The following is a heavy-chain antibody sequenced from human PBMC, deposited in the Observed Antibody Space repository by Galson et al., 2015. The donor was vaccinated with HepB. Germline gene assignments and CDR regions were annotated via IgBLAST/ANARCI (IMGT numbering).Heavy chain of an antibody. CDR2: IKSKTDGGTT. CDR1: GFTFSNAW. J-gene: IGHJ6*02. V-gene: IGHV3-15*01. D-gene: IGHD2-15*01. Sequence: SLRLSCAASGFTFSNAWMSWVRQAPGKGLEWVGRIKSKTDGGTTDYAAPVKGRFTISRDDSKNTLYLQMNSLKTEDTAVYYCTTGGLCSGGSCYYYYYYYGMDVWGQGTTVTVSS. CDR3: TTGGLCSGGSCYYYYYYYGMDV.